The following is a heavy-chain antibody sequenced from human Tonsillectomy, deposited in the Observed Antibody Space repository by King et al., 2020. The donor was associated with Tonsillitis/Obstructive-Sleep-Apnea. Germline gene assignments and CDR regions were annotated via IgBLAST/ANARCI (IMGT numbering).Heavy chain of an antibody. Sequence: QLVQSGGGLVKPGGSLRLSCAASGFTFSDYYMRWIRQAPGKGLEWVSYISSSSSYTNYADSVKGRFTISRDNAKNSLYLQMNSLRAEDTAVYYCARRYCSSTSCYQNWFDPWGQGTLVTVSS. D-gene: IGHD2-2*01. J-gene: IGHJ5*02. CDR3: ARRYCSSTSCYQNWFDP. V-gene: IGHV3-11*05. CDR1: GFTFSDYY. CDR2: ISSSSSYT.